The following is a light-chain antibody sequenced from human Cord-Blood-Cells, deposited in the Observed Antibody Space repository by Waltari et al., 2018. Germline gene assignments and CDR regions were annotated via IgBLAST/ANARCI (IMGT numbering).Light chain of an antibody. J-gene: IGLJ2*01. CDR1: QWGDKY. CDR3: QAWDSSTVV. V-gene: IGLV3-1*01. CDR2: QDS. Sequence: SYELTQPPSVSVSPGQTASITRSGDQWGDKYAGWYQQKQGQSPVLVIYQDSKRPSGIPERFSGSNSGNTATLTISGTQAMDEADYYCQAWDSSTVVFGGGTKLTVL.